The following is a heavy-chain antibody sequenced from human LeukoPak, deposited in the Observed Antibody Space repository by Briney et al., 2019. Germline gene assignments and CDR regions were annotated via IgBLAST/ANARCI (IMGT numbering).Heavy chain of an antibody. J-gene: IGHJ4*02. CDR2: ISAYNGNT. D-gene: IGHD4-17*01. CDR1: GYTFTSYG. V-gene: IGHV1-18*01. Sequence: ASVTVSCKASGYTFTSYGISWVRQAPGQGLEWMGWISAYNGNTNYAQKLQGRVTMTTDTSTSTAYMELRSLRSDDTAVYYCAREKNDYGDYDPPDYWGQGTLVTVSS. CDR3: AREKNDYGDYDPPDY.